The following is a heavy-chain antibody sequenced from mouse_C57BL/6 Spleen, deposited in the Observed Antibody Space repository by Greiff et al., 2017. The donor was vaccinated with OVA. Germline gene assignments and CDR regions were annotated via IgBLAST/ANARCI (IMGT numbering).Heavy chain of an antibody. D-gene: IGHD1-1*01. J-gene: IGHJ2*01. Sequence: QVQLQQPGAELVKPGASVKLSCKASGYTFTSYWMHWVKQRPGRGLEWIGRIDPNSGGTKYNEKFKSKATLTVDKPSRTAYMQLSSLTSEDSAVYYCAREDTTVVAPYYFDYWGQGTTLTVSS. CDR2: IDPNSGGT. CDR3: AREDTTVVAPYYFDY. CDR1: GYTFTSYW. V-gene: IGHV1-72*01.